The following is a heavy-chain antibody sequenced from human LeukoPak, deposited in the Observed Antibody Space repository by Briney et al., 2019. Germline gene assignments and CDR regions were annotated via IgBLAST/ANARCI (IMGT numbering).Heavy chain of an antibody. CDR1: GFTFSSYA. J-gene: IGHJ6*03. Sequence: GGSLRLSCAASGFTFSSYAMTWVRQAPGKGLEWVSTISSSGYSTYYADSVKGRFTISRDNSKNTLYLQMNSLRAEDTAVYYCAKSGGLGLDYDFWSGRYYYYMDVWGKGTTVTVSS. V-gene: IGHV3-23*01. CDR2: ISSSGYST. D-gene: IGHD3-3*01. CDR3: AKSGGLGLDYDFWSGRYYYYMDV.